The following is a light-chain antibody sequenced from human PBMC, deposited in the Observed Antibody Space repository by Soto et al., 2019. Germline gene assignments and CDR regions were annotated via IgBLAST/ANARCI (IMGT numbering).Light chain of an antibody. V-gene: IGKV2D-29*01. J-gene: IGKJ2*01. CDR1: QSLLHSEGKTY. CDR2: EVS. CDR3: LQSIQLPKT. Sequence: DIVMTQTPLSLSVTPGQPASISCKSSQSLLHSEGKTYLYWYLQKPGQPPQLLIYEVSNRFSGVTDRLSGSGSGPEFTLRISRVEGDDVVVYCCLQSIQLPKTFGQGTKLEMK.